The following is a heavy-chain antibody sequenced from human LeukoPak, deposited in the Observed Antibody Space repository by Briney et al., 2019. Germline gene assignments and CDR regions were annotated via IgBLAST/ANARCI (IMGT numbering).Heavy chain of an antibody. CDR3: ARGRYNWNYDLDY. CDR2: INHSGST. J-gene: IGHJ4*02. CDR1: GGSFSGYY. Sequence: SETLSLTCAVYGGSFSGYYWSWIRQPPGKGLEWIGEINHSGSTNYNPSLKSRVTIPVDTSKNQFSLKLSSVTAADTAVYYCARGRYNWNYDLDYWGQGTLVTVSS. V-gene: IGHV4-34*01. D-gene: IGHD1-7*01.